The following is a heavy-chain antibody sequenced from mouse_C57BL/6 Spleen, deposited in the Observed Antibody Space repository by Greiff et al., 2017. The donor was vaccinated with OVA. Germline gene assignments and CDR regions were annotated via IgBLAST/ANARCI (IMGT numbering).Heavy chain of an antibody. CDR2: ISYSGST. D-gene: IGHD2-4*01. J-gene: IGHJ3*01. CDR1: GYSITSGYD. Sequence: DVQLQESGPGMVKPSQSLSLTCTVTGYSITSGYDWHWIRHFPGNKLEWMGYISYSGSTNYNPSLKSRISITHDTSKNHFFLKLNSVTTEDTATYYCARDHYDYDEAWFAYWGQGTLVTVSA. CDR3: ARDHYDYDEAWFAY. V-gene: IGHV3-1*01.